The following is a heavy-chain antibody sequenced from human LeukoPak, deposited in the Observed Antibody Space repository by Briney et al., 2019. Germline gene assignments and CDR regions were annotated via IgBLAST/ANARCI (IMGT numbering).Heavy chain of an antibody. CDR2: FDPEDGET. CDR3: ATGSCSGGSCYSGFDY. CDR1: GYTLTELS. J-gene: IGHJ4*02. D-gene: IGHD2-15*01. V-gene: IGHV1-24*01. Sequence: GASVKVSCKVSGYTLTELSMHWVRQAPGKGLEWMGGFDPEDGETIYAQKFQGRVTMTEDTSTDTAYMELSSLRSEDTAVYYCATGSCSGGSCYSGFDYWGQGTLVTVSS.